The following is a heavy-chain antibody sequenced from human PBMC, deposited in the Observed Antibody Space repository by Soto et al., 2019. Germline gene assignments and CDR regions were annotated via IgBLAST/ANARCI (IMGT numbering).Heavy chain of an antibody. J-gene: IGHJ4*02. CDR1: GLTFSSYP. CDR3: AKDGIRGIHIDN. Sequence: EVQLLESGGGLVQPGGSLRLSCAASGLTFSSYPMSWVRQAPGKGLQWVSSISVSAGTTYYADSVKGRFTISRDNSKNTLYLQMNSLRAEDTTVYYSAKDGIRGIHIDNWGQGTLVTVSS. V-gene: IGHV3-23*01. CDR2: ISVSAGTT.